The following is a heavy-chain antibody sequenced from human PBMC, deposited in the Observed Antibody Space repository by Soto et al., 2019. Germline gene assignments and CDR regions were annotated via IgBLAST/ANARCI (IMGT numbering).Heavy chain of an antibody. J-gene: IGHJ6*02. Sequence: GESLKISCKGSGYKFTNYWIGWVRQMPGKGLESMGIIYPGDSDTRYSPSFQGQVTISADKSISTAYLQWSSLKASDTAMYYCAGGGVRGVVTRTRDYYGMDVWGQGTTVTDTS. D-gene: IGHD3-10*01. CDR2: IYPGDSDT. CDR3: AGGGVRGVVTRTRDYYGMDV. CDR1: GYKFTNYW. V-gene: IGHV5-51*01.